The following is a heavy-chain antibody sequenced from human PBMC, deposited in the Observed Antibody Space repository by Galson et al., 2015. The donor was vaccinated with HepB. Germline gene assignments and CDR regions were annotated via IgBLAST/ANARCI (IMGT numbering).Heavy chain of an antibody. CDR1: GYTFTSYY. CDR2: INPSGGST. Sequence: SVKVSCKASGYTFTSYYMHWVRQAPGQGLEWMGIINPSGGSTSYAQKFQGRVTMTRDTSTSTVYMELSSLRSEDTAVYYCARLDGSGSSPRYGMDVWGQGTTVTVSS. J-gene: IGHJ6*02. CDR3: ARLDGSGSSPRYGMDV. D-gene: IGHD3-10*01. V-gene: IGHV1-46*01.